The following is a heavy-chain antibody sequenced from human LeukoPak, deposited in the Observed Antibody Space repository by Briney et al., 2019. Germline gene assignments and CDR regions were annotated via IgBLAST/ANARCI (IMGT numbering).Heavy chain of an antibody. D-gene: IGHD2-15*01. CDR1: GSTFSSYG. Sequence: SGGSLRPSCAASGSTFSSYGMHWVRQAPGKGLEWVAVISYDGSNKYYADSVKGRFTISRDNSKNTLYLEMNSLRAEDTAVYYCSKTTWGIAARFFDYWGQGTLVTVSS. CDR2: ISYDGSNK. CDR3: SKTTWGIAARFFDY. V-gene: IGHV3-30*18. J-gene: IGHJ4*02.